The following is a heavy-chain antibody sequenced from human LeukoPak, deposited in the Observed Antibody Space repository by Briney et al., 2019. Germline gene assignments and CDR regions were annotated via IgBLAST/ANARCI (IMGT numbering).Heavy chain of an antibody. J-gene: IGHJ5*02. CDR3: ARTDYLLLPYYDFWSGYWLYNWFDP. D-gene: IGHD3-3*01. V-gene: IGHV1-8*02. CDR2: MNPNSGNT. CDR1: GYTFTGYY. Sequence: ASVKVSCKASGYTFTGYYMHWVRQATGQGLEWMGWMNPNSGNTGYAQKFQGRVTMTRNTSISTAYMELSSLRSEDTAVYHCARTDYLLLPYYDFWSGYWLYNWFDPWGQGTLVTVSS.